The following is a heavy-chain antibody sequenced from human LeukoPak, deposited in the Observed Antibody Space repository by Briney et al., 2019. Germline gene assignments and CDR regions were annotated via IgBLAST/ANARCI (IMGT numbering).Heavy chain of an antibody. CDR1: GFTFSSLW. CDR3: AKGLKTTVGPYMGYHYYMDV. V-gene: IGHV3-23*01. J-gene: IGHJ6*03. D-gene: IGHD1-1*01. CDR2: INDRGTGT. Sequence: GGSLRLSCAASGFTFSSLWMSWVRQAPGKGLEWVSTINDRGTGTYYADSVKGRFTISRDNSKNTLSLQMNSLRAEDTAVYYCAKGLKTTVGPYMGYHYYMDVWGKGTTVTVSS.